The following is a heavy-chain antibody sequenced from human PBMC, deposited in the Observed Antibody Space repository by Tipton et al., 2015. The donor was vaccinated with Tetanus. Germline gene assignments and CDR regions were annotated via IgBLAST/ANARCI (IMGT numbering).Heavy chain of an antibody. V-gene: IGHV4-4*02. D-gene: IGHD4-23*01. CDR3: ARGVSPSIYGGNSFYGMDV. J-gene: IGHJ6*02. CDR2: IYHSGST. CDR1: GGSISSSNW. Sequence: TLSLTCAVSGGSISSSNWWSWVRQPPGKGLEWIGEIYHSGSTNYNPSLKSRVTIPVDKSKNQFSLKLSSVTAADTAVYYCARGVSPSIYGGNSFYGMDVWGQGTTVTVSS.